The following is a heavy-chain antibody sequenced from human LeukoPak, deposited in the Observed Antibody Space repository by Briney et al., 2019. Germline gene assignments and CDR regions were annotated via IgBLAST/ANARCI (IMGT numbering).Heavy chain of an antibody. D-gene: IGHD3-3*01. J-gene: IGHJ4*02. CDR3: ASSTGFWSGYDY. Sequence: GGSLRLSCAASGFTFSSYGMHWVRQAPGKGLEWVAVIWYDGSNKYYADSVKGRFTISRDNSKNTLYLQMNSLRAEDTAVYYCASSTGFWSGYDYWGQGTLVTVSS. CDR1: GFTFSSYG. CDR2: IWYDGSNK. V-gene: IGHV3-33*01.